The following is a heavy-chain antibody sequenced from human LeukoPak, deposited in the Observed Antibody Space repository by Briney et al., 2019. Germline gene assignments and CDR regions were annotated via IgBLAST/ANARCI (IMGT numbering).Heavy chain of an antibody. J-gene: IGHJ4*02. Sequence: PGGSLRLSCAASGFTFSSYSMNWVRQAPGKGLEWVSSISSSSTYIYYADSVKGRFTISRDNAKNSLYLQMNSLRAEDTALYYCAKDKGIAAAGTLDYWGQGTLVTVSS. CDR3: AKDKGIAAAGTLDY. CDR1: GFTFSSYS. D-gene: IGHD6-13*01. V-gene: IGHV3-21*04. CDR2: ISSSSTYI.